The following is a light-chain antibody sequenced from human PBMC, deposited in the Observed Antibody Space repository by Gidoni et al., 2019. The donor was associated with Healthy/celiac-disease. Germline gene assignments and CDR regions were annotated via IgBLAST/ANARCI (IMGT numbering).Light chain of an antibody. CDR2: AAS. V-gene: IGKV1-12*01. J-gene: IGKJ2*01. Sequence: IQMTQPPSAVSASVGDRVTITCRASQGISSLLAWYQQKPGKPPKLLIDAASSLQSGVPSRFSGSGSGTDFTLTISSLQPEDFATYYCQQANSFPYTFGQGTKLEIK. CDR3: QQANSFPYT. CDR1: QGISSL.